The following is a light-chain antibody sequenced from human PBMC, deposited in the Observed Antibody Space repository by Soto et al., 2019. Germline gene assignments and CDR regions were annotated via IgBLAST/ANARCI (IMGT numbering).Light chain of an antibody. Sequence: DIQMTQSPSSLSASVGDSVTISCRASQSISRYLNWYQQKPGKAPKLLIFSASGLQSGVPSRFSGSGSGTDFTLTISSLQPEDVAAYYCQKYNSAPLTFGGGTKVDIK. CDR2: SAS. CDR3: QKYNSAPLT. CDR1: QSISRY. J-gene: IGKJ4*01. V-gene: IGKV1-39*01.